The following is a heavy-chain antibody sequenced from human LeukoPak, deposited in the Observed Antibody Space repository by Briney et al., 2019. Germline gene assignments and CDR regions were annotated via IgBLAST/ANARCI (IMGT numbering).Heavy chain of an antibody. J-gene: IGHJ5*02. CDR2: ISGSGGST. V-gene: IGHV3-23*01. CDR1: GFTFSSYA. CDR3: AKGARGDSGYDSFRWFDP. Sequence: PGGSLRLSCAASGFTFSSYAMSWVRQAPGKGLEWVSAISGSGGSTYYADSVKGRFTISRDNSKNTLYLQMNSLRAEDTAVYYCAKGARGDSGYDSFRWFDPWGQGTLVTVSS. D-gene: IGHD5-12*01.